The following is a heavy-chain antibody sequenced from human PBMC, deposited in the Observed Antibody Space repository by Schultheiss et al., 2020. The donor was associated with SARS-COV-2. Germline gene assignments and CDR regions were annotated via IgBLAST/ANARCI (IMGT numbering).Heavy chain of an antibody. D-gene: IGHD3-16*01. CDR2: ISSSSSTI. Sequence: GGSLRLSCAASGFTFSSYDMHWVRQAPGKGLEWVSYISSSSSTIYYADSVKGRFTISRDNAKNSLYLQMNSLRAEDTAVYYCARSGGDYVWGTEFDPWGQGTLVTVSS. CDR1: GFTFSSYD. V-gene: IGHV3-48*01. J-gene: IGHJ5*02. CDR3: ARSGGDYVWGTEFDP.